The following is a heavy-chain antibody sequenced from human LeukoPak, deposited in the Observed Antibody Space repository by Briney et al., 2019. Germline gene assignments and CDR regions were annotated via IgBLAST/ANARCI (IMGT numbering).Heavy chain of an antibody. CDR2: TYYRSKWYN. CDR3: ARDGSYFDA. V-gene: IGHV6-1*01. J-gene: IGHJ4*02. Sequence: SQTLSLTCDISGDYVSTSSAAWNWIRQSPSRGLEWLGRTYYRSKWYNDFAVSVKSRININPDTSKNQFSLQLNSVTPEDTAVYYCARDGSYFDAWGQGTLVTVFS. CDR1: GDYVSTSSAA.